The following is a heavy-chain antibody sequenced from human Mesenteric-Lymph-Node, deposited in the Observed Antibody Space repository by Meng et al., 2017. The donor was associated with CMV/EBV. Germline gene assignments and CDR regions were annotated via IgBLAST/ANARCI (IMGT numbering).Heavy chain of an antibody. CDR2: ISSSGSTI. V-gene: IGHV3-48*03. J-gene: IGHJ6*02. CDR1: GFTFSSYE. CDR3: ARGVLIDYYYYGLDV. Sequence: GGSLRLSCAASGFTFSSYEMNWVRQAPGKGLEWVSYISSSGSTIYYADSVKGRFTISRDNAKNTLYLQMNSLRAEDTAVYYCARGVLIDYYYYGLDVWGQGTTVTVSS. D-gene: IGHD2-8*01.